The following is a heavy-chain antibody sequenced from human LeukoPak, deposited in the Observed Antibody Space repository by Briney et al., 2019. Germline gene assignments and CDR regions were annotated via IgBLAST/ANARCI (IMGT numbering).Heavy chain of an antibody. J-gene: IGHJ5*02. V-gene: IGHV4-61*05. Sequence: SETLSLTCTVSGGSITSSSYYWGWIRQPPGKGLEWIGRIYTSGSTNYNPSLKSRVTMSVDTSKNQFSLKMSSVTAADTAVYYCARGSIAVAGTVWFDPWGQGTLVTVSS. CDR1: GGSITSSSYY. CDR3: ARGSIAVAGTVWFDP. D-gene: IGHD6-19*01. CDR2: IYTSGST.